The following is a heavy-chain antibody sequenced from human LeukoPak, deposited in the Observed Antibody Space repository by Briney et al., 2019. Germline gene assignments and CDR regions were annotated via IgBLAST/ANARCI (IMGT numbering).Heavy chain of an antibody. CDR3: AREDAAMVTR. V-gene: IGHV4-59*01. CDR2: IYYSGST. J-gene: IGHJ4*02. CDR1: GGSISSYY. Sequence: SETLSLTCSVSGGSISSYYWSWIRQPPGKGQEWIGYIYYSGSTNYNPSLKSRVTISVDTSKNQFSLKLSSVTAADTAVYYCAREDAAMVTRWGQGTLVTVSS. D-gene: IGHD5-18*01.